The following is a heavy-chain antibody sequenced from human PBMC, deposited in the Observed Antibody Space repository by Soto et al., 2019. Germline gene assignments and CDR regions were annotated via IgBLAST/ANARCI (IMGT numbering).Heavy chain of an antibody. V-gene: IGHV4-4*07. CDR1: GASISGYY. Sequence: SETLSLTCTVSGASISGYYWSWIRKSAGKGLEWIGRIYATGTTDYNPSLKSRVMMSVDTSKKQFSLKLRSVTAADTAVYYCVRDGTKTLRDWLDPWGQGISVTVSS. CDR3: VRDGTKTLRDWLDP. CDR2: IYATGTT. D-gene: IGHD1-1*01. J-gene: IGHJ5*02.